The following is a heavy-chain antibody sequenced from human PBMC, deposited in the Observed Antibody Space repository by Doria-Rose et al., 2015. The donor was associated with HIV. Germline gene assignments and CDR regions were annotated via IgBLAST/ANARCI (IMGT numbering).Heavy chain of an antibody. CDR1: GVSLSSPGMG. CDR2: IFSDDER. CDR3: ARIKSSRWYHKYYFDF. V-gene: IGHV2-26*01. Sequence: QVTLKESGPVLVKPTETLTLTCTVSGVSLSSPGMGVSWIRQPPGKALEWLANIFSDDERSYTTSLKSRLTISRGTPRSQVVLTMTDMDPVDTATYYCARIKSSRWYHKYYFDFWGQGTLVIV. J-gene: IGHJ4*02. D-gene: IGHD6-13*01.